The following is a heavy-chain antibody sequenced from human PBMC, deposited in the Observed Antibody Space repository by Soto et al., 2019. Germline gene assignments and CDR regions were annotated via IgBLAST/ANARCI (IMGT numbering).Heavy chain of an antibody. CDR3: ARSITMIAVVITGSGMDV. V-gene: IGHV1-46*01. J-gene: IGHJ6*02. D-gene: IGHD3-22*01. CDR2: INPSGGST. CDR1: GYTFTSYY. Sequence: ASVKVSCKASGYTFTSYYMHWVRQAPGQGLEWMGIINPSGGSTSYAQKFQGRVTMTRDTSTSTVYMELSSLRSEDTAVYYCARSITMIAVVITGSGMDVWGQGTTVTVSS.